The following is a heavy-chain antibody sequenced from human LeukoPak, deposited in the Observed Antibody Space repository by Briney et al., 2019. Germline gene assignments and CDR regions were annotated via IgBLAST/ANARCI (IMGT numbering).Heavy chain of an antibody. CDR1: GVGRRTSGRG. J-gene: IGHJ4*02. CDR2: IDSDDDK. Sequence: ESGPTQTHPSRPLTQTYTFSGVGRRTSGRGGSGIGQPQVKALEWISRIDSDDDKYYSTSLKTRLTISNDTSNNQVVLTMTNMDPVDTATYYCARILGDPTTVTKIIDYWGQGTLVTVSS. D-gene: IGHD4-11*01. CDR3: ARILGDPTTVTKIIDY. V-gene: IGHV2-70*10.